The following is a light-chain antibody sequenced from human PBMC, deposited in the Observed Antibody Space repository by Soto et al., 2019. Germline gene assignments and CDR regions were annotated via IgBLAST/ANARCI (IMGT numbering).Light chain of an antibody. V-gene: IGKV3-15*01. J-gene: IGKJ2*01. Sequence: EIVMTQSPATLSVSPGERATLYCKASQRISSNLAWYQQKPGQPPRFLIYGASTRATGIPARFSGSGSGTEFTLTISGLQSEDFALYYCQQYNIWPPYTFGQGTKLEIK. CDR1: QRISSN. CDR3: QQYNIWPPYT. CDR2: GAS.